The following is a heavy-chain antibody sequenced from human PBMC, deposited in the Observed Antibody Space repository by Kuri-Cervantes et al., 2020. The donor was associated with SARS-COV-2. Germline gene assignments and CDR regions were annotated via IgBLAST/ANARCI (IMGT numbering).Heavy chain of an antibody. D-gene: IGHD1-26*01. CDR2: INHSGST. CDR1: GGSFSGYY. V-gene: IGHV4-34*01. J-gene: IGHJ6*02. CDR3: ARHGRRVNYYYYGMDV. Sequence: SETLSLTCAVYGGSFSGYYWSWIRQPPGKGLEWIGEINHSGSTNYNPSLKSRVTISVDTSKNQFSLKLSSVTAADTAVYYCARHGRRVNYYYYGMDVWGQGTTVTVYS.